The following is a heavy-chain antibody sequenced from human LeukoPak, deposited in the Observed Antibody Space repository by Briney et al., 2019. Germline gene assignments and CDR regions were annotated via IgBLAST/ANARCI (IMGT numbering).Heavy chain of an antibody. CDR1: GGSISSGGYS. V-gene: IGHV4-30-2*01. CDR2: IYHSGST. Sequence: SETLSLTCAVSGGSISSGGYSWSWIRQPPGKGLEWIGYIYHSGSTYYNPSLKSRVTISVDRSKNQFSLKPSSVTAADTAVYYCARHTAMVEAFDIWGQGTMVTVSS. CDR3: ARHTAMVEAFDI. J-gene: IGHJ3*02. D-gene: IGHD5-18*01.